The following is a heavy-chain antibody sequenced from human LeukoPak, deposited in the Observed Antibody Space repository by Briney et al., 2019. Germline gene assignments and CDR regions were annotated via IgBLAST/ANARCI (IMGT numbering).Heavy chain of an antibody. Sequence: ASVKVSCKASGGTFSSYAISWVRQAPGQGLEWMGGIIPIFGTANYAQKLQGRVTMTTDTSTSTAYMELRSLRSDDTAVYYCARDGPSITMVRGDYYYYMDVWGKGTTVTISS. J-gene: IGHJ6*03. CDR3: ARDGPSITMVRGDYYYYMDV. D-gene: IGHD3-10*01. CDR1: GGTFSSYA. CDR2: IIPIFGTA. V-gene: IGHV1-69*05.